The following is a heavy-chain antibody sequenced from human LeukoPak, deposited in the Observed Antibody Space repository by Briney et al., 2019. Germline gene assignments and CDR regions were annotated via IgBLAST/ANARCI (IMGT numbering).Heavy chain of an antibody. V-gene: IGHV4-59*08. J-gene: IGHJ4*02. Sequence: SETLSLTCTDSDGSIRSYYWSWIRQPPGKGLEWIGYIYYSGSTNYNPSLKGRVTISVDTSKNQFSLKLSSVTAADTAVYYCARFGYDSRPGSDYWGQGTLVTVSS. CDR3: ARFGYDSRPGSDY. D-gene: IGHD3-22*01. CDR1: DGSIRSYY. CDR2: IYYSGST.